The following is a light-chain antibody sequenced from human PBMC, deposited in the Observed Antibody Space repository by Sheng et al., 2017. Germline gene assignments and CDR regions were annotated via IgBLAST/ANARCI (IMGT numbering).Light chain of an antibody. CDR3: QSYDKSLNGYV. CDR2: GNN. J-gene: IGLJ1*01. V-gene: IGLV1-40*01. Sequence: QSVLTQPPSVSGAPGQRVTISCTGSSSNIGAGYDVHWYQQLPGTAPKLLIYGNNNRPSGVPDRFSGSKSGTSASLAITGLQAEDEADYYCQSYDKSLNGYVFGTGTTVTVL. CDR1: SSNIGAGYD.